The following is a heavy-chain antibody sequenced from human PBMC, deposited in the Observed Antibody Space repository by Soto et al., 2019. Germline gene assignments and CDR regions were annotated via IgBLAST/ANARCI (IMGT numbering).Heavy chain of an antibody. CDR2: IYYSGST. V-gene: IGHV4-59*01. CDR3: ARDLCSSTSCSNWFDP. J-gene: IGHJ5*02. CDR1: AGSPRRYY. D-gene: IGHD2-2*01. Sequence: SENLRHTCTVSAGSPRRYYRRGIRQPPGKGLEWIGYIYYSGSTNYNPSLKSRVTISVDTSKNQFSLKLSSVTAADTAVYYCARDLCSSTSCSNWFDPWGQGALVTVS.